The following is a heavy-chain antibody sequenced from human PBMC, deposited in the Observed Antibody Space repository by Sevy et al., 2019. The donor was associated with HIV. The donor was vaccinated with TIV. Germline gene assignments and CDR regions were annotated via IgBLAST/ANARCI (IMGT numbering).Heavy chain of an antibody. V-gene: IGHV3-11*01. CDR2: MSNRGTTI. J-gene: IGHJ6*02. CDR1: GFMFSDYH. CDR3: ARAWFGEADGMDV. D-gene: IGHD3-10*01. Sequence: GGSLRLSCAASGFMFSDYHMSWIRQAPGKGLEWISYMSNRGTTIYYAESVKGRFSISRDNAEKSLYLQMNSLRAEDTAVYYGARAWFGEADGMDVWGQGTTVTVSS.